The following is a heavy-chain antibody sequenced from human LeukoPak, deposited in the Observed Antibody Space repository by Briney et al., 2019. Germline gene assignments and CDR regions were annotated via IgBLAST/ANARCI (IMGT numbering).Heavy chain of an antibody. CDR3: SYYSGLDAFDI. CDR2: IYYSGST. CDR1: GGSISSGDYY. Sequence: SQTLSLTCTVPGGSISSGDYYWSWIRQPPGKGLEWIGYIYYSGSTYYNPSLKSRVTISVDTSKNQFSLKLSSVTAADTAVYYCSYYSGLDAFDIWGQGTMVTVSS. J-gene: IGHJ3*02. V-gene: IGHV4-30-4*01. D-gene: IGHD2-15*01.